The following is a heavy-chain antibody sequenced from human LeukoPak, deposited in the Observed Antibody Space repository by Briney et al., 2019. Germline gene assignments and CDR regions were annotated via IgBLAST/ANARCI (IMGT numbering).Heavy chain of an antibody. Sequence: GASVKVSYKASGYTFTSYGISWVRQAPGQGLEWMGWISAYNGNTNYAQKLQGRVTMTTDTSTSTAYMELRSLRSDDTAVYYCARDLAVVIAFGQHAFDIWGQGTMVTVSS. CDR1: GYTFTSYG. J-gene: IGHJ3*02. CDR3: ARDLAVVIAFGQHAFDI. D-gene: IGHD2-21*01. CDR2: ISAYNGNT. V-gene: IGHV1-18*01.